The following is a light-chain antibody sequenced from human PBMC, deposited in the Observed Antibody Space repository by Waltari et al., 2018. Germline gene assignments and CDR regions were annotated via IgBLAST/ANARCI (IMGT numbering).Light chain of an antibody. CDR2: AAS. CDR1: RFFNNY. Sequence: DIQMTQSPSSLSASVGDRVTITCRAGRFFNNYLNWYQQKPGKAPKLLIYAASTLHSGVPSRFSGSGSGTEFSLTISSLQPEDFATYYCQQLNSYPLTFGGGTKVEIK. V-gene: IGKV1-9*01. J-gene: IGKJ4*01. CDR3: QQLNSYPLT.